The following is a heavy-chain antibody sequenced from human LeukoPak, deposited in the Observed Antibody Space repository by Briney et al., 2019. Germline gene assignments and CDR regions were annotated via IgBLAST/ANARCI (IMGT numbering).Heavy chain of an antibody. D-gene: IGHD2-15*01. Sequence: TGGSLRLSCEASRFTFSSYWMSWVRQAPGKGLEWVANIKDDGSQENYIDSVKGRFTIPRDNAKASVFLQMNSLSSEDTAVYYCARRNSGTWWSFDSWGQGTLVTVSS. J-gene: IGHJ4*02. V-gene: IGHV3-7*01. CDR3: ARRNSGTWWSFDS. CDR2: IKDDGSQE. CDR1: RFTFSSYW.